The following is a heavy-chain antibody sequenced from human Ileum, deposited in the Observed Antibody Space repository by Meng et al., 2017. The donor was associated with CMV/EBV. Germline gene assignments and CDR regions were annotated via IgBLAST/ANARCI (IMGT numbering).Heavy chain of an antibody. V-gene: IGHV4-34*01. CDR1: GGSFSEYH. D-gene: IGHD3-3*01. CDR2: INHGGSS. J-gene: IGHJ4*02. CDR3: ARASPQRRFLAY. Sequence: QVQLQQWGAGLLKPSETLSLMCAIYGGSFSEYHWSWIRHHPGKGLEWIGEINHGGSSNYNPFLKSLATISVDRSRKQVSLKLTSVTDAATAVYYCARASPQRRFLAYWGQGTLVTVSS.